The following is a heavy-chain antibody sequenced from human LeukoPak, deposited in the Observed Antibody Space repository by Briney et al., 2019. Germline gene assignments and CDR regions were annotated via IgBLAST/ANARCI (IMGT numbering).Heavy chain of an antibody. D-gene: IGHD3-16*01. CDR3: AKGDKMLTWRRTYNRFDP. Sequence: PGGSLRLSCAASGFTFSSYGMHWVRQAPGKGLDWVAFIHHDGSNKYYADSVRGRFTISRGNSKNTLYLQMNSLRAEDTAVYFCAKGDKMLTWRRTYNRFDPWGQGTPVTVSS. CDR1: GFTFSSYG. J-gene: IGHJ5*02. CDR2: IHHDGSNK. V-gene: IGHV3-30*02.